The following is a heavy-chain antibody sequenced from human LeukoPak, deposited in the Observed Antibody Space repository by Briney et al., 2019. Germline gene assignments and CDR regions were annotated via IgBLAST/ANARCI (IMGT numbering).Heavy chain of an antibody. Sequence: SEALSLTCDVSGVSISSDNWWSWVRQPPGKGLEWIGEIYHSGSTNYNPSLKSRVTISVDKSKNQFSLKLSSVTAADTAVYYCARDEGDGSYFDYWGQGTLVTVSS. CDR3: ARDEGDGSYFDY. D-gene: IGHD2-15*01. CDR1: GVSISSDNW. J-gene: IGHJ4*02. V-gene: IGHV4-4*02. CDR2: IYHSGST.